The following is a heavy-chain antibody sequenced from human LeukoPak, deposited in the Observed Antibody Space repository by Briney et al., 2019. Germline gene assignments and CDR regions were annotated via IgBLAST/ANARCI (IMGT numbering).Heavy chain of an antibody. CDR1: GFTFSDYY. CDR3: ATVMIREVNTVSFDI. Sequence: GGSLRLSCAASGFTFSDYYMSWIRQAPGKGLEWVSYISSSGSTIYYADSVKGRFTISRDNAKNALFLQMNSLRPEDTAVYYCATVMIREVNTVSFDIWGQGTMVTVSS. V-gene: IGHV3-11*04. J-gene: IGHJ3*02. D-gene: IGHD3-10*01. CDR2: ISSSGSTI.